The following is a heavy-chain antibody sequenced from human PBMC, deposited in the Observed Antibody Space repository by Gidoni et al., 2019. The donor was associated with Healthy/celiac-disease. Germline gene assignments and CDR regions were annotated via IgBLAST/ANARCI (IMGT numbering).Heavy chain of an antibody. V-gene: IGHV3-21*01. CDR1: GFTFSSYS. Sequence: EVQLVETGRGLVKPGGSLRLSCAAAGFTFSSYSMNWVRPAPGKGLELVSSLSSSSSYIYYADSGKGRFTISRDNAKNSLYLQMNSLRAEDTAVYYCAGRFIDIGGDWYFDLWGRDPLVTVSS. J-gene: IGHJ2*01. CDR3: AGRFIDIGGDWYFDL. D-gene: IGHD3-10*01. CDR2: LSSSSSYI.